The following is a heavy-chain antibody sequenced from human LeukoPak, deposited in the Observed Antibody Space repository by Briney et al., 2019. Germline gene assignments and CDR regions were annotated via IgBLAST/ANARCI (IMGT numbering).Heavy chain of an antibody. CDR2: ISTSGTT. CDR1: GFTFSYYS. Sequence: GGSLRLSCAASGFTFSYYSMNWVRQAPGKGLEWVSYISTSGTTYYTDSVKGRFTISRDNAKNSLYLQMNSLRAEDTAVYYCARESLTLHAFDIWGQGTMVTVSS. J-gene: IGHJ3*02. V-gene: IGHV3-48*01. D-gene: IGHD4-23*01. CDR3: ARESLTLHAFDI.